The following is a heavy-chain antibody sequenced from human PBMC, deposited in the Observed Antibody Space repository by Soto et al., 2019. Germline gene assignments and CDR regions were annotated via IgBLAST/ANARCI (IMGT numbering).Heavy chain of an antibody. Sequence: SETLSLTCAVYGGSFSGYYWSWIRQPPGKGLEWIGEIIHPGNTKYNPSLKSRLTISADTSKNQFSLRLRSVTAADTXXYYXAREPPQNASSLYGLDDWGXXXXXTVS. J-gene: IGHJ6*02. CDR2: IIHPGNT. CDR3: AREPPQNASSLYGLDD. V-gene: IGHV4-34*12. CDR1: GGSFSGYY.